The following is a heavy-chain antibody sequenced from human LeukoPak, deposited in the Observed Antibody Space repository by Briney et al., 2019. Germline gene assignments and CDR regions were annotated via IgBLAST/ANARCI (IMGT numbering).Heavy chain of an antibody. CDR1: GFTFSSYA. Sequence: PGGSLRLSCAASGFTFSSYAMSWVRQAPGKGLEWVSAISGSGGSTYYADSVKGRFTICRDNSKNTLYLQMNSLRAEDTAVYYCANDEYCSGGSCYPEYFQRWGQGTLVTVSS. CDR2: ISGSGGST. D-gene: IGHD2-15*01. V-gene: IGHV3-23*01. J-gene: IGHJ1*01. CDR3: ANDEYCSGGSCYPEYFQR.